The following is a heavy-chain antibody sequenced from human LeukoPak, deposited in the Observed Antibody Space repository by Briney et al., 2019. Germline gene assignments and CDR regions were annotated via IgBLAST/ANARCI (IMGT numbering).Heavy chain of an antibody. D-gene: IGHD5-12*01. V-gene: IGHV3-23*01. J-gene: IGHJ5*02. CDR3: AKARGYSGYDRNWFDP. CDR2: ISGSGGST. CDR1: GFTFSSYA. Sequence: RGSLRLSCAASGFTFSSYAMNWVRQAPGKGPEWVSVISGSGGSTYYADSVKGRFTISRDNSKNTLYLQMNSLRAEDTAVYYCAKARGYSGYDRNWFDPWGQGTLVTVSS.